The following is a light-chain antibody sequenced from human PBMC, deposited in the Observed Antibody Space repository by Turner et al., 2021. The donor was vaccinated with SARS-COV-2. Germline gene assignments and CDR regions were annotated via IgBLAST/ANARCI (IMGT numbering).Light chain of an antibody. CDR1: QAIGSY. J-gene: IGKJ1*01. Sequence: AIRMTQSPSSLSASVGDRVTITCRASQAIGSYLAWYQQKPGKAPSLLMYVASTLQTGVPSRFSGGGSGTNFTLTISCLQSEDFASYYCQQYYEYPRTFGQGTKVEIK. CDR2: VAS. CDR3: QQYYEYPRT. V-gene: IGKV1-8*01.